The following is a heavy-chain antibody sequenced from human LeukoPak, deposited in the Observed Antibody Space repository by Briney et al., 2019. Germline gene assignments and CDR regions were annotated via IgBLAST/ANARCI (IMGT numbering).Heavy chain of an antibody. D-gene: IGHD2-8*01. CDR1: GFTISSYA. V-gene: IGHV3-23*01. CDR3: AKDTSIGRYCTNGWCFQV. CDR2: ISDSGGST. J-gene: IGHJ6*03. Sequence: PGGSLRLTCAVSGFTISSYALSWVRQAPGKGLEWVSAISDSGGSTYDADSVRGRFTISRDRFKNTLYLQMNSLRAEDTAVYYCAKDTSIGRYCTNGWCFQVWDKGTTVIVT.